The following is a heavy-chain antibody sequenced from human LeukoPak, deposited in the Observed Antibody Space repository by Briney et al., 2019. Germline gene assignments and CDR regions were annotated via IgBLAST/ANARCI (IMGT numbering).Heavy chain of an antibody. CDR1: GYPFTTYD. Sequence: ASVKVSCKASGYPFTTYDINWVRKATGQGLEWMGWMNPSSGYTGYSQKFQGRVTMTRNTSITTAYMELSSLRSEDTAVYYCARISDHNWYFDLWGRGTLVSVSS. D-gene: IGHD1-14*01. J-gene: IGHJ2*01. V-gene: IGHV1-8*01. CDR2: MNPSSGYT. CDR3: ARISDHNWYFDL.